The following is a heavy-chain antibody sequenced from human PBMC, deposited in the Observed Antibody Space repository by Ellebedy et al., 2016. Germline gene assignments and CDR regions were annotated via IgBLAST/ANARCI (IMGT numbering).Heavy chain of an antibody. D-gene: IGHD3-22*01. CDR2: ISSSSSTI. Sequence: GESLKISXAASGFTFSSYSMNWVRQAPGKGLEWVSYISSSSSTIYYADSVKGRFTISRDNAKNSLYLQMNSLRDEDTAVYYCARSYDSSGYYDFDYWGQGTLVTVSS. CDR1: GFTFSSYS. V-gene: IGHV3-48*02. J-gene: IGHJ4*02. CDR3: ARSYDSSGYYDFDY.